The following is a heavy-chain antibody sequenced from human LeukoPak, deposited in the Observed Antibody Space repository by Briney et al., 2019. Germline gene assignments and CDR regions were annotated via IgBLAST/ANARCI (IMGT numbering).Heavy chain of an antibody. V-gene: IGHV4-59*01. J-gene: IGHJ4*02. D-gene: IGHD1-26*01. Sequence: PSETLSLTCTVSGGSISSYYWSWIRQPPGKGLEWIGYIYYSGSTNYNPSLKSRVTISVDTSKNQFSLKLSSVTAADTAEYYCARDPRQTPWELLDWGQGTLVTVSS. CDR2: IYYSGST. CDR1: GGSISSYY. CDR3: ARDPRQTPWELLD.